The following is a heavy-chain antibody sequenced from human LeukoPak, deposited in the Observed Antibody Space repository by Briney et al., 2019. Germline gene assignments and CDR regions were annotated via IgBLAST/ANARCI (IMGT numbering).Heavy chain of an antibody. Sequence: GGSLRLSCAASGFTFSSYSMNWVRQAPGKGLEWVSSISSSSSYIYYADSVKGRLTISRDNARNSLYLQMNSLRAEDTAVYYCARGIAAAGTNWFDPWGQGTLVTVSS. V-gene: IGHV3-21*01. D-gene: IGHD6-13*01. CDR2: ISSSSSYI. CDR1: GFTFSSYS. J-gene: IGHJ5*02. CDR3: ARGIAAAGTNWFDP.